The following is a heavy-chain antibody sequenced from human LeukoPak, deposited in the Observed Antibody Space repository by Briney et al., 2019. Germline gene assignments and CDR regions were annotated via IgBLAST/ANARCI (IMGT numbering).Heavy chain of an antibody. J-gene: IGHJ4*02. Sequence: SLTLSCAASGFTFDDYAMHWVRQAPGRGLEWVGCISWDGGSIGYADSVKSRFTISRDNAKNSLYMQMNSLRAEDTALYYCAKDISGNYGGNRAGAYIDYWGQGTLVTVSS. CDR2: ISWDGGSI. CDR1: GFTFDDYA. V-gene: IGHV3-9*01. D-gene: IGHD4-17*01. CDR3: AKDISGNYGGNRAGAYIDY.